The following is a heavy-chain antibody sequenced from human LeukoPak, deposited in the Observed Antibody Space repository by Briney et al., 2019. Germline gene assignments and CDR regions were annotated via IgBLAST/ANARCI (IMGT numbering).Heavy chain of an antibody. D-gene: IGHD5-12*01. J-gene: IGHJ6*02. CDR1: GGSISSYY. V-gene: IGHV4-34*01. CDR2: INHSGST. CDR3: ARRPIGYRTPPDV. Sequence: SETLSLTCTVSGGSISSYYWSWIRQPPGKGLEWIGEINHSGSTNYNPSLKSRVTISVDTSKNQFSLKLSSVTAADTAVYYCARRPIGYRTPPDVWGQGTTVTVSS.